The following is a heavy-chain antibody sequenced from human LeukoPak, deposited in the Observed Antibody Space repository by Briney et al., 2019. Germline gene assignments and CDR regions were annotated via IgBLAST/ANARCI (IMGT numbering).Heavy chain of an antibody. CDR1: GYSFSSDW. Sequence: GESLKISCKVSGYSFSSDWITWVRQMPGQGLQWLGRIDPSDSHTNYSPSSQGHVTISVDKSINTAYLHWSRLKASDSAIYYCARYRRDYGDGRGPHGMDVWGQGTTVTVSS. V-gene: IGHV5-10-1*01. CDR2: IDPSDSHT. D-gene: IGHD3-22*01. CDR3: ARYRRDYGDGRGPHGMDV. J-gene: IGHJ6*02.